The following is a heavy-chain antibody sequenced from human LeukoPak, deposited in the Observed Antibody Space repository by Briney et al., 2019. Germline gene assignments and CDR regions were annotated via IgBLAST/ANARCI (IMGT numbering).Heavy chain of an antibody. CDR3: AKADTFENYFDS. Sequence: GRSLRLSCAASGFTFSTFGMNWVRQAAGKGLEWVALVSPDGSHVNYADSVKGRFTISRDNSKNMMNLQMNSLTSDDTAVYFRAKADTFENYFDSWGQGTLVTVSS. V-gene: IGHV3-30*18. J-gene: IGHJ4*02. CDR2: VSPDGSHV. CDR1: GFTFSTFG. D-gene: IGHD3-9*01.